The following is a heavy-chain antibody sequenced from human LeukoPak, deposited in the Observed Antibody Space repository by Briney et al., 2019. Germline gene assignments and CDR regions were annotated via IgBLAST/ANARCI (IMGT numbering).Heavy chain of an antibody. CDR2: IYYSGST. J-gene: IGHJ2*01. CDR3: ANSPERGFGWYFDL. Sequence: KPSGTLSLTCTVSGCSISSSSYYWGWIRQPPGKGLEWIGSIYYSGSTNYNPSLKSRVTMSVDTSKNQFSLKLSSVTAADTAVYYCANSPERGFGWYFDLWGRGALVTVSS. V-gene: IGHV4-39*07. CDR1: GCSISSSSYY. D-gene: IGHD3-16*01.